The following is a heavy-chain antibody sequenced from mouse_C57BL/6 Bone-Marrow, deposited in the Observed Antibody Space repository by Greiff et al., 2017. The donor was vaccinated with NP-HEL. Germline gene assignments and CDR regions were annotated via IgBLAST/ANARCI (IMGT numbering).Heavy chain of an antibody. V-gene: IGHV1-55*01. J-gene: IGHJ2*01. CDR1: GYTFTSYW. CDR2: LYPGSGST. CDR3: AWAYYFDY. Sequence: HLPPPVAALVKPGASVKMSCKASGYTFTSYWITWVKQRPGQGLEWIGDLYPGSGSTNYNEKFKSKATLTVDTSSSTAYMQLSSLTSEDSAVYYCAWAYYFDYWGQGTTLTVSS. D-gene: IGHD4-1*01.